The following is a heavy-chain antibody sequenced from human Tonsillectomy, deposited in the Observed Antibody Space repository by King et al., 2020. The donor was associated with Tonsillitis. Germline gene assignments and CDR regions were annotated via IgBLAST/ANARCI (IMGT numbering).Heavy chain of an antibody. CDR2: MYYSGST. Sequence: QLQESGPGLVKPSETLSLTCTVSGGSISSSSYFWGWIRKPPEKGLEWIGSMYYSGSTYYNPSLKSRVTISVDTSKNQFSLKLSSVTAADTAVYYCARKDSGSYQYYFDYWGQGTLVTVSS. D-gene: IGHD1-26*01. CDR3: ARKDSGSYQYYFDY. CDR1: GGSISSSSYF. V-gene: IGHV4-39*01. J-gene: IGHJ4*02.